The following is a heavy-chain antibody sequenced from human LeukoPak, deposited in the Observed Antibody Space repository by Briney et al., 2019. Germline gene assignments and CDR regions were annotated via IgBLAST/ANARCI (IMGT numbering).Heavy chain of an antibody. V-gene: IGHV3-7*01. J-gene: IGHJ6*03. CDR3: ARVVPAAGIGVYYYYMDV. CDR2: IKQDGSEK. Sequence: GGSLRLSCAASGFTFSSYWMGWVRQAPGKGLEWVANIKQDGSEKYYVDSVKGRFTISRDNAKNSLYLQMNSLRAEDTAVYYCARVVPAAGIGVYYYYMDVWGKGTTVTVSS. CDR1: GFTFSSYW. D-gene: IGHD2-2*01.